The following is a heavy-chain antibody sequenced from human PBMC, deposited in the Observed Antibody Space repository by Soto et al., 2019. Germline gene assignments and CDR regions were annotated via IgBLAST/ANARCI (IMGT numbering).Heavy chain of an antibody. D-gene: IGHD6-6*01. CDR1: GFTFSSYS. J-gene: IGHJ6*02. Sequence: LRLSCAASGFTFSSYSMNWVRQAPGKGLEWVSSISSSSSYIYYADSVKGRFTISRDNAKNSLYLQMNSLRAEDTAVYYCASLSIAVNYYYYGMDVWGQGTTVTVSS. V-gene: IGHV3-21*01. CDR3: ASLSIAVNYYYYGMDV. CDR2: ISSSSSYI.